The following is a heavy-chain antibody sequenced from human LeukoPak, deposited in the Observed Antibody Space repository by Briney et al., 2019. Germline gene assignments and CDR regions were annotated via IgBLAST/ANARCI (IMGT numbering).Heavy chain of an antibody. Sequence: PSETLSLTCAVSGGSISSSNWWSWVRQSPGKGLEWIGEIYHSGSTNYNPSLKSRVTISVDKSKNQFSLKLSSVTAADTAVYYCARAPASPDWFDPWGQGTLVTVSS. CDR1: GGSISSSNW. V-gene: IGHV4-4*02. CDR3: ARAPASPDWFDP. CDR2: IYHSGST. J-gene: IGHJ5*02. D-gene: IGHD2-2*01.